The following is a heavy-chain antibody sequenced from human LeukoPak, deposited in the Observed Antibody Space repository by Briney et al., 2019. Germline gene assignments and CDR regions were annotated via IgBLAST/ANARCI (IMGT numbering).Heavy chain of an antibody. CDR3: ARVLGDDFWSGYYSSYYYYMDV. V-gene: IGHV3-21*01. Sequence: PGGSLRLSCVASGFTFSSYSMNWVRQAPGKGLEWVSSISSSSSYIYYADSVKGRFTISRDNAKNSLYLQMNSLRAEDTAVYYCARVLGDDFWSGYYSSYYYYMDVWGKGTTVTVSS. CDR1: GFTFSSYS. J-gene: IGHJ6*03. D-gene: IGHD3-3*01. CDR2: ISSSSSYI.